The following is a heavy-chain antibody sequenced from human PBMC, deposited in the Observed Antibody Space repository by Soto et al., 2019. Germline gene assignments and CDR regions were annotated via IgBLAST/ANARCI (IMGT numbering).Heavy chain of an antibody. Sequence: GASVKVSCKASGYTFTSYAIHWVRQAPGQRLEWMGWINAGNGNTKYSQKFQGRVTITRDTSASTAYMELSSLRSGDTAVYYCAREFMDYDILTGYRWFDPWGQGTLVTVSS. D-gene: IGHD3-9*01. CDR1: GYTFTSYA. CDR3: AREFMDYDILTGYRWFDP. CDR2: INAGNGNT. J-gene: IGHJ5*02. V-gene: IGHV1-3*01.